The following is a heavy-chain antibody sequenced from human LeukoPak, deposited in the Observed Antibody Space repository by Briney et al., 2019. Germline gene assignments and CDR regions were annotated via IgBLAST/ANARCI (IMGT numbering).Heavy chain of an antibody. Sequence: SVKVSCKASGGTSNSHAISWVRQAPGQGLEWMGRIISNLGTTNRAQKFQDRVTLIADKSTNTAYMELTSLTSDDTAIYYCATTNDGGGYQWGDFFDYWGQGTLVTVSS. CDR3: ATTNDGGGYQWGDFFDY. CDR1: GGTSNSHA. V-gene: IGHV1-69*04. CDR2: IISNLGTT. D-gene: IGHD3-22*01. J-gene: IGHJ4*02.